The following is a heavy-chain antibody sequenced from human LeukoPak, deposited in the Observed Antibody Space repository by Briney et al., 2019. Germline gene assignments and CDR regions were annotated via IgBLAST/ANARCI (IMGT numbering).Heavy chain of an antibody. Sequence: PGGSPRLSCAASGFTFSSYGMHLVRQTPGKGLEWVSFIRYDGSNQYYADSVKGRFTISGDNSKNTLYLQMNSLKPEDTAVYFCARGYGESHFDYWGQGTLVTVSP. J-gene: IGHJ4*02. D-gene: IGHD5-18*01. CDR1: GFTFSSYG. CDR2: IRYDGSNQ. CDR3: ARGYGESHFDY. V-gene: IGHV3-30*02.